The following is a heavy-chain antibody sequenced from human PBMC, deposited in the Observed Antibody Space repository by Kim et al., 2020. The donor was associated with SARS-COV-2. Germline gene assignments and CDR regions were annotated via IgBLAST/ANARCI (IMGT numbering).Heavy chain of an antibody. Sequence: SETLSLTCAVYGGSFSGYYWSWIRQPPGKGLEWIEEINHSGSTKYNPSLKSRVTISVDTSKNQFSLKLSSVTAADTAVYYCARNTTDYWGQGTLVTVSS. D-gene: IGHD1-1*01. CDR3: ARNTTDY. CDR2: INHSGST. CDR1: GGSFSGYY. V-gene: IGHV4-34*01. J-gene: IGHJ4*02.